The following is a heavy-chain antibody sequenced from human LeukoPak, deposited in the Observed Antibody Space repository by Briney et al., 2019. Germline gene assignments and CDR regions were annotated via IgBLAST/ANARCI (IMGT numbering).Heavy chain of an antibody. CDR1: GFTFSTYW. D-gene: IGHD3-22*01. CDR3: ARVAHNSSGYYFNDY. J-gene: IGHJ4*02. Sequence: GGSLRLSCAASGFTFSTYWVQWVRQAPGKGLVWVSRINSDGSGTSYADSVKGRFTVSRDSAKNTLYLQMNSLRAEDTALYYCARVAHNSSGYYFNDYWGQGTLVTVSS. CDR2: INSDGSGT. V-gene: IGHV3-74*01.